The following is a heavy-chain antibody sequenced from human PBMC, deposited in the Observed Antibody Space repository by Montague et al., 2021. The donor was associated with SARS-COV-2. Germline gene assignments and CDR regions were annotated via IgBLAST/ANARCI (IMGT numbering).Heavy chain of an antibody. V-gene: IGHV3-20*04. J-gene: IGHJ5*02. Sequence: SLKLSCAASGFCFGDHGMSWVRQVPGKGLQRVSGIDRDGGSPDYADSVKGRFTISRDNAKYSLFLQMNSLRVEDTAFYYCVRELRSSSVLRWIDPWVQGTLVTVSS. CDR2: IDRDGGSP. CDR3: VRELRSSSVLRWIDP. D-gene: IGHD5/OR15-5a*01. CDR1: GFCFGDHG.